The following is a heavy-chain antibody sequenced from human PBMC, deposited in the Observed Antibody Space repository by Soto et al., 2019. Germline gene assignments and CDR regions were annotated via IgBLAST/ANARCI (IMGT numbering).Heavy chain of an antibody. D-gene: IGHD6-6*01. CDR1: GITFSNYW. J-gene: IGHJ4*02. CDR3: ASRPSAVVYHAVFDC. Sequence: GGSLRLSCTASGITFSNYWMTWVRQAPGKGPEWVANINQDGSEKYYVDSVRGRFTVSRDNAKNSLFLQMNSLRAEDTAVYYCASRPSAVVYHAVFDCWGQGSLVTVSS. V-gene: IGHV3-7*03. CDR2: INQDGSEK.